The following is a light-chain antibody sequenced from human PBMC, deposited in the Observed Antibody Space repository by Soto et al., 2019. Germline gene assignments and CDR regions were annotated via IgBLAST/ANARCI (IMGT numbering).Light chain of an antibody. CDR1: SSDVGYYDY. CDR2: DVS. Sequence: QSVLPQPASVSGSPGQSITISCTGTSSDVGYYDYVSWYQQHPGKVPKLLLYDVSDRPSGVSNRYSGSNSGNTASLAISGLQAEHEADYYCCSFTTSRTFVFGTGTKVTVL. V-gene: IGLV2-14*01. CDR3: CSFTTSRTFV. J-gene: IGLJ1*01.